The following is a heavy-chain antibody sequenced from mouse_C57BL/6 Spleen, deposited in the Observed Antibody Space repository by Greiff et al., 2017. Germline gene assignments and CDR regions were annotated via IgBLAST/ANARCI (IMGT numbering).Heavy chain of an antibody. D-gene: IGHD2-5*01. J-gene: IGHJ2*01. Sequence: QVQLQQPGAELVRPGSSVKLSCKASGYTFTSYWMHWVKQRPIQGLEWIGNIDPSDSETHYNQTFKDKATLTVDQSSSTAYMQLSSLTSEDSAVYYCARRSNGGYYFDYWGQGTTLTVSS. CDR2: IDPSDSET. CDR3: ARRSNGGYYFDY. CDR1: GYTFTSYW. V-gene: IGHV1-52*01.